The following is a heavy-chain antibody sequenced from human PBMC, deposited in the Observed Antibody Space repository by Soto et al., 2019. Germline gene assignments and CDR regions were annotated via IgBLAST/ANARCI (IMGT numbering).Heavy chain of an antibody. CDR1: GDSVSSNSVT. J-gene: IGHJ5*02. CDR2: TYYRSKWYN. Sequence: PSQTLSLTCAISGDSVSSNSVTWNWIRQSPSRGLEWLGRTYYRSKWYNDYAVSVKSRITINPDTSKNQFSLQLNSVTPEDTAVYYCARASRGYSNGLNWFDPWGQGTLVTVSS. CDR3: ARASRGYSNGLNWFDP. V-gene: IGHV6-1*01. D-gene: IGHD2-15*01.